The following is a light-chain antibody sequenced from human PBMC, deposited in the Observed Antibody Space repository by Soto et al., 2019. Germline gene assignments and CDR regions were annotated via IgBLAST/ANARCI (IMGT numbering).Light chain of an antibody. Sequence: DIVMTQSPDTLSVSPGERVTLSCRASQSVSNNLAWYQHKPGQAPRLLIFGASTRATGIPARFSGSGSGTEFTLTISRLQSEDFAVYYCQHYNNWPPWTFGQGTKVEIK. V-gene: IGKV3-15*01. CDR3: QHYNNWPPWT. CDR1: QSVSNN. CDR2: GAS. J-gene: IGKJ1*01.